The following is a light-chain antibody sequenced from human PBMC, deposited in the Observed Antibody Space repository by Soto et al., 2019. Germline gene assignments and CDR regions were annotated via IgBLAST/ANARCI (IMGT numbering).Light chain of an antibody. J-gene: IGLJ7*01. Sequence: QSALTQPASVSGSPGQSITISCTGTSSDVGGYNYVSWYQQHPGKAPKLMIYDVSDRPSGVSNRFSGSKSGNTASLTISGLLTEDEADYYCSSYTSSSTWVFGGGTQLTVL. V-gene: IGLV2-14*01. CDR3: SSYTSSSTWV. CDR2: DVS. CDR1: SSDVGGYNY.